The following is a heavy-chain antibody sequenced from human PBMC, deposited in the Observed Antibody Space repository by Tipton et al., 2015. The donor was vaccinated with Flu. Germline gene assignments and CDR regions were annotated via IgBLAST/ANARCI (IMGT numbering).Heavy chain of an antibody. CDR3: ARIAAAGTGYFDY. CDR2: IYYSGST. D-gene: IGHD6-13*01. CDR1: GGSISSYY. J-gene: IGHJ4*02. Sequence: TLSLTCTVSGGSISSYYWSWIRQPPGKGLEWIGYIYYSGSTNYNPSLKSRVTISVDTSKNQFSLKLSSVTAADTAVYYCARIAAAGTGYFDYWAREPWSPSPQ. V-gene: IGHV4-59*01.